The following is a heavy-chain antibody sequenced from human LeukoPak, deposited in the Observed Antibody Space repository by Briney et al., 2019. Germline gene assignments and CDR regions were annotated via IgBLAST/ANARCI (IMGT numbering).Heavy chain of an antibody. V-gene: IGHV4-34*01. CDR2: INHSGST. CDR3: ARDERSVTQDAFDI. J-gene: IGHJ3*02. Sequence: PSETLSLTCAVYGGSFSGYYWSWIRQPPGKGLEWIGEINHSGSTNYNPSLKSRVTISVDTSKNQFSLKLSSVTAADTALYYCARDERSVTQDAFDIWGQGTMVTVSS. CDR1: GGSFSGYY. D-gene: IGHD4-17*01.